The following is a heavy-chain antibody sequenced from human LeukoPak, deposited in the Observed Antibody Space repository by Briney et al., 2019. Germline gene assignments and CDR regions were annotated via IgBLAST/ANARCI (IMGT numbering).Heavy chain of an antibody. CDR2: ISAYNGNT. D-gene: IGHD3-22*01. V-gene: IGHV1-18*01. CDR3: ARGRGMHYDSSGRPLDY. Sequence: ASVKVSCKASGYTFTSYGISWERQAPGQGHEWMGWISAYNGNTNYAQKLQGRVTMTTDTSTSTAYMELRSLRSDDTAVYYCARGRGMHYDSSGRPLDYWGQGTLVSVSS. J-gene: IGHJ4*02. CDR1: GYTFTSYG.